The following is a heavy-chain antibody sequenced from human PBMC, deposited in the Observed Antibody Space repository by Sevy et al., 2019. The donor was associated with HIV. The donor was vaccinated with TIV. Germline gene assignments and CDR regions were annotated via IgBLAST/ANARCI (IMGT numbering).Heavy chain of an antibody. Sequence: GGSLRLSCAASGFTFSGSTMHWVRQASGKGLEWVGRIRSKTNNYATTYAASVKGRFTISRDDSKNTAYLQMNSLKTEATAVYYCTRRGPDCTSTSCFHYWGQGTLVTVSS. CDR1: GFTFSGST. CDR2: IRSKTNNYAT. V-gene: IGHV3-73*01. D-gene: IGHD2-2*01. J-gene: IGHJ4*02. CDR3: TRRGPDCTSTSCFHY.